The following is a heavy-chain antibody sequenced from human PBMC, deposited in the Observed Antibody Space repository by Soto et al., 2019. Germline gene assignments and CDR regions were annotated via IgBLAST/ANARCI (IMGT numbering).Heavy chain of an antibody. Sequence: PSETLSLTCTVSCGSISSFWWSWVRQPPGKGLEWIGEIYHSGSTNYNPSLKSRVTISVDKSKNQFSLKLSSVTAADTAVYYCARRVGATTGYYWGQGTLVTVSS. CDR1: CGSISSFW. D-gene: IGHD1-26*01. CDR3: ARRVGATTGYY. V-gene: IGHV4-4*02. J-gene: IGHJ4*02. CDR2: IYHSGST.